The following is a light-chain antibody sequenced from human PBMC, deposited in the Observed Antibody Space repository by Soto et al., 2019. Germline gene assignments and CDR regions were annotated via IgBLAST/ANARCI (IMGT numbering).Light chain of an antibody. Sequence: EIVMTQSPATLSVSPGERATLSCRASQSVSSNLAWYQQKPGQAPRLLMYGASTRATGIPDRFSGSGSGTEFTLTXXSLQSEDFAVYYCXQPHNWPPWTFGQGTKVEIK. CDR2: GAS. CDR1: QSVSSN. CDR3: XQPHNWPPWT. V-gene: IGKV3-15*01. J-gene: IGKJ1*01.